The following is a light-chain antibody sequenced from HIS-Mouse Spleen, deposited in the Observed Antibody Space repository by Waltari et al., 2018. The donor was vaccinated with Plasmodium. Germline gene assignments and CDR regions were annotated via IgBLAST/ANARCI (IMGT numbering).Light chain of an antibody. Sequence: DIQLTHSPPFLSASVGDRVTIPCRASQGISSYLAWYQQKPGKAPKLLIYAASTLQSGVPSRFSCSGSGTEFTLKISSLQPEDFANYYCQQLNSYPPWTFGQGTKVEIK. CDR2: AAS. J-gene: IGKJ1*01. V-gene: IGKV1-9*01. CDR3: QQLNSYPPWT. CDR1: QGISSY.